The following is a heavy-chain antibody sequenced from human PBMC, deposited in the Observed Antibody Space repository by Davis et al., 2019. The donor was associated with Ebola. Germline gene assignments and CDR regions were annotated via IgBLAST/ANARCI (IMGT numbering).Heavy chain of an antibody. CDR1: GGTFSSYG. D-gene: IGHD3-3*01. V-gene: IGHV1-69*13. Sequence: SVKVSCKASGGTFSSYGISWVRQAPGQGLEWMGGIIPIFGTANYAQKFQGRVTITADESTSTAYMELSSLRAEDTAVYYCAKDLSLREGDFWSGYYPGTDYYYYGMDVWGQGTTVTVSS. CDR2: IIPIFGTA. CDR3: AKDLSLREGDFWSGYYPGTDYYYYGMDV. J-gene: IGHJ6*02.